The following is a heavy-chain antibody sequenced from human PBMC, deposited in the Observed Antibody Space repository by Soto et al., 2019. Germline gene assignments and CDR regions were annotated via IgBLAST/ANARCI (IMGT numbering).Heavy chain of an antibody. J-gene: IGHJ6*03. CDR1: SGSISSSNW. Sequence: PSETLSLTCAVSSGSISSSNWWSWVRQPPGKGLEWIGEIYHSGSTNYNPSLKSRVTISVDKSKNQFSLKLSSVTAADTAVYYCASSSGYSSSWYPDYYYYMDVWGKGTTVTVSS. D-gene: IGHD6-13*01. V-gene: IGHV4-4*02. CDR3: ASSSGYSSSWYPDYYYYMDV. CDR2: IYHSGST.